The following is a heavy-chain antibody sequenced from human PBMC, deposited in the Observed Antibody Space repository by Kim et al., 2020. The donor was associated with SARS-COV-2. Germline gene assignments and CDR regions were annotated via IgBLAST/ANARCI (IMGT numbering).Heavy chain of an antibody. Sequence: SETLSLTCAVYGGSFSGYYWSWIRQPPGKGLEWIGEINHSGSTNYNPSLKSRVTISVDTSKNQFSLKLSSVTAADTAVYYCASVDRAAGTSGRYYYGMDVWGQGTTVTVSS. CDR2: INHSGST. CDR3: ASVDRAAGTSGRYYYGMDV. CDR1: GGSFSGYY. D-gene: IGHD6-13*01. J-gene: IGHJ6*02. V-gene: IGHV4-34*01.